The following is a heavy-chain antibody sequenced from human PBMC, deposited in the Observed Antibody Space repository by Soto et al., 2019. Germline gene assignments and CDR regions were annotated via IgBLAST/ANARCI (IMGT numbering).Heavy chain of an antibody. Sequence: SETLSLTCTVSGGSISSYYWSWIRQPPGKGLEWIGYIYYSGSTNYNPSLKSRVTVSVDTSKNQFSLKLSSVTAADTAVYYCARLSSGWYVNWFDPWGQGTLVTVSS. CDR3: ARLSSGWYVNWFDP. CDR2: IYYSGST. V-gene: IGHV4-59*08. CDR1: GGSISSYY. J-gene: IGHJ5*02. D-gene: IGHD6-19*01.